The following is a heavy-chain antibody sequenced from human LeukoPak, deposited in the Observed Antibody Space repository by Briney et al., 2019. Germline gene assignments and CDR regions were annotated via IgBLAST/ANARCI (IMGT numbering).Heavy chain of an antibody. J-gene: IGHJ4*02. CDR1: GGTFSSLT. CDR3: ARGLGMAARLDFDY. V-gene: IGHV1-2*02. Sequence: ASVKVSCKASGGTFSSLTINWVRQAPGQGLEWMGWINPNSGGTNYAQKFQGRVTMTRDTSISTAYMELSRLRSDDTAVYYCARGLGMAARLDFDYWGQGTLVTVSS. CDR2: INPNSGGT. D-gene: IGHD6-6*01.